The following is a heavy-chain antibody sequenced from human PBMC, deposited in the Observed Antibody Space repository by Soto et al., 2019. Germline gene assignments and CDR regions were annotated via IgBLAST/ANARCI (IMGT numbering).Heavy chain of an antibody. CDR2: IYSGGST. D-gene: IGHD7-27*01. CDR1: GFTVSSNY. CDR3: AREWGNDAFDI. J-gene: IGHJ3*02. Sequence: GVSLRPSCAASGFTVSSNYMSWVRQAPGKGLEWVSVIYSGGSTYYADSVKGRFTISRDNSKNTLYLQMNSLRAEDTAVYYCAREWGNDAFDIWDQGTMVTVSS. V-gene: IGHV3-53*01.